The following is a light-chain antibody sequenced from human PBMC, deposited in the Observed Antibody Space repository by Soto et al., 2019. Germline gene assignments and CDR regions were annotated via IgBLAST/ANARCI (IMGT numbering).Light chain of an antibody. Sequence: IQMTQSPSSLSASLGDRVMITCRASQTISTHLNWYQQKPGKAPKLLIYKASTLKSGVPSRFSGSGSGTDFTLTISSLQPEDFATYYCQQSYSTPISFGQGTRRRL. V-gene: IGKV1-39*01. CDR3: QQSYSTPIS. J-gene: IGKJ5*01. CDR2: KAS. CDR1: QTISTH.